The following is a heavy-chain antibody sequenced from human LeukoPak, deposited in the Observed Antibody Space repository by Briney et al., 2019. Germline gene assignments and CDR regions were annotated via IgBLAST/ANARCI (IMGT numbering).Heavy chain of an antibody. V-gene: IGHV3-9*01. CDR2: ISWNSGSI. Sequence: GGSLRLSCAASGFTFDDYAMHWVRQAPGKGLEWVSGISWNSGSIGYADSVKGRFTISRDNAKNSLYLQMNSLRAEDTALYYCAKDRGTSGPYYGSGSYSGFDPWGQGTLVTVSS. D-gene: IGHD3-10*01. J-gene: IGHJ5*02. CDR3: AKDRGTSGPYYGSGSYSGFDP. CDR1: GFTFDDYA.